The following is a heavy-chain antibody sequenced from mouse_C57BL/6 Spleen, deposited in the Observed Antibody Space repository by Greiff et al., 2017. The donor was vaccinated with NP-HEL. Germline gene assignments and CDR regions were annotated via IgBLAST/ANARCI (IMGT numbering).Heavy chain of an antibody. CDR1: GYTFTDYN. J-gene: IGHJ2*01. D-gene: IGHD5-1*01. CDR3: ARCAGTSDYFDY. Sequence: EVQLQQSGPELVKPGASVKIPCKASGYTFTDYNMDWVKQSHGKSLEWIGDINPNHGGTIYNQKFKGKATLTVDKSSSTAYMELRSLTSEGPAVDYCARCAGTSDYFDYWGQGTTLTVSS. CDR2: INPNHGGT. V-gene: IGHV1-18*01.